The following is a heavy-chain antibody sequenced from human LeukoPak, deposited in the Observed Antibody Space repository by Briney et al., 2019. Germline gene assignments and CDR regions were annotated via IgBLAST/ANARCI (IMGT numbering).Heavy chain of an antibody. J-gene: IGHJ6*03. D-gene: IGHD3-10*01. CDR3: AREKRNYYGSGSYDYYYMDV. Sequence: SETLSLTCTVSGGSISSYYWSWIRQPAGKGLEWIGRIYTSGSTNYNPSLKSRVTTSVDTSKNQFSLKLSSVTAADTAVYYCAREKRNYYGSGSYDYYYMDVWGKGTTVTISS. CDR1: GGSISSYY. V-gene: IGHV4-4*07. CDR2: IYTSGST.